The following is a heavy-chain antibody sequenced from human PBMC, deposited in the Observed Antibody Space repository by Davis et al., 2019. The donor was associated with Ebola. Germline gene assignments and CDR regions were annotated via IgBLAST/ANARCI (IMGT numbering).Heavy chain of an antibody. J-gene: IGHJ4*02. CDR2: IIPIFDTA. CDR1: GGTFSSYA. Sequence: SVKVSCKASGGTFSSYAISWVRQAPGQGLEWVGGIIPIFDTASYAHNFQDRVTITADESRITAYLELSSLRSEDTAVFYCVGERPGTGIYDYWGQGTLVTVSS. CDR3: VGERPGTGIYDY. V-gene: IGHV1-69*13. D-gene: IGHD7-27*01.